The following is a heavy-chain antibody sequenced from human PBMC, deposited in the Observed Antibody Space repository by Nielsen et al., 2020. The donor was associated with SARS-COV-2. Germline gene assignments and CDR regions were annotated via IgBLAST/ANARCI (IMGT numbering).Heavy chain of an antibody. D-gene: IGHD2-2*02. CDR3: ARGHLVVVPSPILGLGPFFYSFYLDF. CDR2: VSHSGST. J-gene: IGHJ6*03. Sequence: SETLSLTCAVSGGSVSSNDWWTWVRQSPGKGLEWIGEVSHSGSTNYSPSLKSRVTLSMDKSRRQFSLRLASVSAADTAVYFCARGHLVVVPSPILGLGPFFYSFYLDFWGKGTTVIVSS. V-gene: IGHV4-4*02. CDR1: GGSVSSNDW.